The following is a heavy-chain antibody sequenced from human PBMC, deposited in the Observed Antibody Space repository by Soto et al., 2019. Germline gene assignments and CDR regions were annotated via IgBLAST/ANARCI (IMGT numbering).Heavy chain of an antibody. CDR3: ARGLSLLWSRAYGMDV. J-gene: IGHJ6*02. CDR1: GYTFTSYG. V-gene: IGHV1-18*01. CDR2: ISAYNGNT. D-gene: IGHD3-10*01. Sequence: GASVKVSCKASGYTFTSYGISWVRQAPGQGLEWMGWISAYNGNTNYAQKLQGRVTMTTDTSTSTAYMELRSLRSDDTAVYYCARGLSLLWSRAYGMDVWGQGTRVTVSS.